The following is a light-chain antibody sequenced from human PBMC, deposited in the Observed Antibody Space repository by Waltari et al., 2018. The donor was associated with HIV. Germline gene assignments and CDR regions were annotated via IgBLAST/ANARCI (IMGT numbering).Light chain of an antibody. CDR1: QSISTS. CDR3: QQSFTTPRT. V-gene: IGKV1-39*01. CDR2: TAS. Sequence: DIQMTQSPSSLSVFVGDIVTITCRASQSISTSLNWYQQKPGKAPNLVIYTASTLQSGVPSRFRGSGSGTDFTLTISSLQPEDFATYYCQQSFTTPRTFGGGTRVEI. J-gene: IGKJ4*01.